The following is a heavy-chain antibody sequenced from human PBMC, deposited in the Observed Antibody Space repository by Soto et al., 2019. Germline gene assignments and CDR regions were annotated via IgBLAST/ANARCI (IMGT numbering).Heavy chain of an antibody. J-gene: IGHJ4*02. CDR2: IYHSGST. Sequence: SETLSLTCTVSGYSISSGYYWGWIRQPPGKGLEWIGSIYHSGSTYYNPSLKSRVTISVDTSKNQFSLKLSSVTAADTAVYYCARDRGSGSYTAIHDYWGQGTLVTVSS. CDR1: GYSISSGYY. V-gene: IGHV4-38-2*02. D-gene: IGHD3-10*01. CDR3: ARDRGSGSYTAIHDY.